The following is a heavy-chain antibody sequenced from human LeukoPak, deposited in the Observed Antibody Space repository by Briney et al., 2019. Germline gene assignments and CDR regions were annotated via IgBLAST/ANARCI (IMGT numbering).Heavy chain of an antibody. CDR1: GFTFSSYG. V-gene: IGHV3-30*02. CDR2: IRYDGSNK. D-gene: IGHD2-2*01. CDR3: AKPQLVAREDFDY. J-gene: IGHJ4*02. Sequence: PGGSLRLSCAASGFTFSSYGMHWVRQAPGKGLEWVAFIRYDGSNKYYADSVKGRFTISRDNSKNTLYLQMNSLRAEDTAVYYCAKPQLVAREDFDYWGQGTLVTVSS.